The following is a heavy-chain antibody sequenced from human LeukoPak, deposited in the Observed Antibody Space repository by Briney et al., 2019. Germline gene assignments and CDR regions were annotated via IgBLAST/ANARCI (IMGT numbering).Heavy chain of an antibody. J-gene: IGHJ4*02. CDR2: IIPILGIA. CDR1: GNTFMSYG. Sequence: ASVKVSCKASGNTFMSYGISWVRQAPGQGLEWMGRIIPILGIANYAQKFQGRVTITADKSTSTAYMELSSLRSEDTAVYYCARDVGFYDSSSFDYRGQGTLVTVSS. D-gene: IGHD3-22*01. V-gene: IGHV1-69*04. CDR3: ARDVGFYDSSSFDY.